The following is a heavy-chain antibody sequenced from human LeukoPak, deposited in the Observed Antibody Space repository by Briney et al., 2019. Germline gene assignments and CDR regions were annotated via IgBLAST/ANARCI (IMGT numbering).Heavy chain of an antibody. Sequence: SETLSLTCTVSGDSINSDYWNWIRQPPGKGLEWIGFIYYSGSTNYNPSLKSRVTISVDTSKNQFSLKLSSVTAADTAVYYCARDKGYCSSTSCSDAFDIWGQGTMVTVSS. CDR2: IYYSGST. V-gene: IGHV4-59*12. J-gene: IGHJ3*02. CDR1: GDSINSDY. D-gene: IGHD2-2*01. CDR3: ARDKGYCSSTSCSDAFDI.